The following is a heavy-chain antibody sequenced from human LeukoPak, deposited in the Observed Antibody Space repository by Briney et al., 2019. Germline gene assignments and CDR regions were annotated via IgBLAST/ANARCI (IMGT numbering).Heavy chain of an antibody. CDR1: GYTFTTYW. CDR3: ARRGPTGGTSSWYFDF. CDR2: IYPGDSDP. D-gene: IGHD6-13*01. Sequence: GESLKISCKGSGYTFTTYWIGWVRQMPGKGLEWMGVIYPGDSDPAYSPSFQGQVTTSADKSISTAYLQWSSLKASDTAIYYCARRGPTGGTSSWYFDFWGQGTLVTVPS. J-gene: IGHJ4*02. V-gene: IGHV5-51*01.